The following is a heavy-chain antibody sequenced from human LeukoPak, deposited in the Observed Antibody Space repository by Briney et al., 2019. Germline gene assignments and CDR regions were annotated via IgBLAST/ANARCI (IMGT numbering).Heavy chain of an antibody. CDR3: ARDVRYCSGGSCHNYYYYGMDV. Sequence: GRSLRLSCAASGFTFSSYGMHWVRQAPGKGLEWVAVIWYDGSNKYYADSVKGRFTISRDNSKNTLYLQMNGLRAEDTAVYYCARDVRYCSGGSCHNYYYYGMDVWGQGTTVTVSS. CDR2: IWYDGSNK. J-gene: IGHJ6*02. V-gene: IGHV3-33*01. CDR1: GFTFSSYG. D-gene: IGHD2-15*01.